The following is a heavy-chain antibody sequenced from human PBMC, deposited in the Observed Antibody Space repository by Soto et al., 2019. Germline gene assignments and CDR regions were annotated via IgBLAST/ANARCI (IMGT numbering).Heavy chain of an antibody. J-gene: IGHJ4*02. CDR3: ARGLPALGCFDF. D-gene: IGHD2-2*01. CDR1: GGCLSSGGCY. CDR2: SYHSGST. Sequence: PSDTLCLTGPICGGCLSSGGCYWVWIRHYPGKGLHGSGYSYHSGSTYDDPSLRSGVTISMDTSKNHFSLKLSSVAAADTAVYCCARGLPALGCFDFWVQGTLLTFSS. V-gene: IGHV4-31*03.